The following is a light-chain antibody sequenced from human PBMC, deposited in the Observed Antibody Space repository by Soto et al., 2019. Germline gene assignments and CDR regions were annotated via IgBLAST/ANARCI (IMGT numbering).Light chain of an antibody. J-gene: IGKJ1*01. V-gene: IGKV3-11*01. Sequence: EIVLTQSPATLSLSPGERATLSCRASQSVNSFLAWYQQKPGQSPRLLIYDASSRATGIPARFRGSGSGTDLTLTIDGLEPEDFALYYCQQSTNWPRTFGQGTKVEIK. CDR2: DAS. CDR3: QQSTNWPRT. CDR1: QSVNSF.